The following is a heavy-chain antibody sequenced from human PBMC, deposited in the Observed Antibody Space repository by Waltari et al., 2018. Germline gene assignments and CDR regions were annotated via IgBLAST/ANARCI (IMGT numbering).Heavy chain of an antibody. D-gene: IGHD2-8*01. CDR2: YYSGGNT. J-gene: IGHJ4*02. Sequence: EVQLVESGGGLIQPGGSLRLSCAVSGFTVSSYYMSWVRQAPGKGRGWLSLYYSGGNTNYAESVKGRFTISRDDSKNTHYLQVNDLRAEDTAVYYCAIDDEWATLMRNWGQGTLVTVSS. CDR3: AIDDEWATLMRN. CDR1: GFTVSSYY. V-gene: IGHV3-53*01.